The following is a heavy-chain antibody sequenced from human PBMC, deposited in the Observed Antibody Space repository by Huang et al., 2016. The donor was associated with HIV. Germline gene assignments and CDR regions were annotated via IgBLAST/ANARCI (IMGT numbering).Heavy chain of an antibody. J-gene: IGHJ4*02. V-gene: IGHV4-34*02. CDR1: GGAFRGSS. Sequence: QVQLKQWGAGLLKPSETLSLTCAVYGGAFRGSSWTWIRQFPAKGLEWIGDINHNGKIIYNPSLSALVTISTDTSKNHFSLHLTSVTAADTALYYCARGFNYYASDNLGVYYFDSWGLGTLVTVSP. D-gene: IGHD3-10*01. CDR3: ARGFNYYASDNLGVYYFDS. CDR2: INHNGKI.